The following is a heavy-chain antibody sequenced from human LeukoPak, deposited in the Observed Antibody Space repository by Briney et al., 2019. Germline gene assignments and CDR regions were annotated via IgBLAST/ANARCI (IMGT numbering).Heavy chain of an antibody. V-gene: IGHV4-39*01. D-gene: IGHD3-9*01. CDR1: GGSITSSNYY. Sequence: SETLSLTCTVSGGSITSSNYYWAWIRQPPGKGLEWIGSMHYGGSTYYNPSLKSRVTISVDTSKNQFSLKLSSVTAADTAVYYCARRTAPFDWLLFAFDIWAKGQWSPSLQ. J-gene: IGHJ3*02. CDR2: MHYGGST. CDR3: ARRTAPFDWLLFAFDI.